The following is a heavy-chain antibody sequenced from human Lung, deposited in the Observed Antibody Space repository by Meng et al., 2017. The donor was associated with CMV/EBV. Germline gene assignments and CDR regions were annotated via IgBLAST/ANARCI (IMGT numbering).Heavy chain of an antibody. CDR1: GYPFGRYG. D-gene: IGHD5-12*01. J-gene: IGHJ4*02. V-gene: IGHV1-18*01. CDR2: ISAYNGNT. CDR3: ACGGYFGDY. Sequence: KVSCKASGYPFGRYGISWVRQPPGQGLEWMGWISAYNGNTNFAQNLQDRVTMTTDTSTSTAYMELRRLRSDDTAVYYCACGGYFGDYWGQGTLVTVSS.